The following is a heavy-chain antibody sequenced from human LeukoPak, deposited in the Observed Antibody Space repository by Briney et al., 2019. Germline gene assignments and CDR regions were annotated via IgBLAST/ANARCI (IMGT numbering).Heavy chain of an antibody. CDR2: ISSSGDTR. CDR1: GFTFSTFE. D-gene: IGHD3-16*01. Sequence: GGSLRLSCAASGFTFSTFEMSWVRQAPGKGLEWVSYISSSGDTRFYADSVKGRFTISRDNAKNSLFLQMNSLRVEDTALYFWGGGYGSHSPDYWGQGTRVTVS. V-gene: IGHV3-48*03. CDR3: GGGYGSHSPDY. J-gene: IGHJ4*02.